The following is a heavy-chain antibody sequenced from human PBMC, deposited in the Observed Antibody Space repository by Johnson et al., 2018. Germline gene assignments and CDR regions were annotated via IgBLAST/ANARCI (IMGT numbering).Heavy chain of an antibody. J-gene: IGHJ6*02. V-gene: IGHV1-8*01. CDR3: ARGGGKWVMGSYYYGMDV. Sequence: QVQLVQSGAEVKKPGASVKVSCKASGYSFTSYDINWVRQATGQGLEWMGWMNPNSGNTGYAQKFQGRVTMTRNTSISTAYMELSSLGSEETAVYYCARGGGKWVMGSYYYGMDVWGQWTTVTVSS. D-gene: IGHD1-26*01. CDR2: MNPNSGNT. CDR1: GYSFTSYD.